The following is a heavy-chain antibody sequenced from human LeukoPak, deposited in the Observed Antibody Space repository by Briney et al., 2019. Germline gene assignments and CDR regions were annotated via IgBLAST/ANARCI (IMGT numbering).Heavy chain of an antibody. Sequence: GALVKVSCKASGYTFTSYDINWVRQATGQGLEWIGWMNPNSGKTGYAQKFQGRVTMTRNTSISTAYMEVSSLRSEHTAVYYCARGRPYSSSWYQYYYYYMDVWGKGTTVTISS. D-gene: IGHD6-13*01. CDR2: MNPNSGKT. V-gene: IGHV1-8*01. J-gene: IGHJ6*03. CDR1: GYTFTSYD. CDR3: ARGRPYSSSWYQYYYYYMDV.